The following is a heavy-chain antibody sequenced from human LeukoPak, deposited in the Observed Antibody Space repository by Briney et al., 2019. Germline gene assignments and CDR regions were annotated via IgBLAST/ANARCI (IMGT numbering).Heavy chain of an antibody. CDR2: VYYTGNI. J-gene: IGHJ4*02. Sequence: PSETLSLTCSVSGDSIGTTYYWGVIRQPPGKGLEWVAAVYYTGNIYYKPSLKSRVTISVDTSKNQFSLKLSSVTAADTAVYFCARDNGRYDILTGYLAGRWGIDYWGQGTLVTVSS. CDR1: GDSIGTTYY. D-gene: IGHD3-9*01. V-gene: IGHV4-38-2*02. CDR3: ARDNGRYDILTGYLAGRWGIDY.